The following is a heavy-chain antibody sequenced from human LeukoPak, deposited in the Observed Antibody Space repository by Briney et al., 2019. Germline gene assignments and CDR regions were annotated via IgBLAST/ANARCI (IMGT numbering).Heavy chain of an antibody. J-gene: IGHJ4*02. CDR3: AKDSTAGYCTHGVCYTARRRQYFDY. CDR1: GFTLSSYA. V-gene: IGHV3-23*01. D-gene: IGHD2-8*01. CDR2: TSSSDAGT. Sequence: GRTLRLSCAASGFTLSSYAMSCVRGARGKGLEGVSATSSSDAGTYYAESAKGRFTTPRDNSKNTLYLQMNRLRAEDTAVYDCAKDSTAGYCTHGVCYTARRRQYFDYWGQGTLVTVSS.